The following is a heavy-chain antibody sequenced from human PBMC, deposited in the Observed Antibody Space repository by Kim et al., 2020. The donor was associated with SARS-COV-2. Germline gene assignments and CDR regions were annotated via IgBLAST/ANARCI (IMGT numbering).Heavy chain of an antibody. CDR1: GFTFSSYG. J-gene: IGHJ4*02. CDR2: ISYDGSNK. Sequence: GGSLRLSCAASGFTFSSYGMHWVRQAPGKGLEWVAVISYDGSNKYYADSVKGRFTISRDNSKNTLYLQMNSLRAEDTAVYYCAKTLLQWFGESYFDYWGQGTLVTVSS. V-gene: IGHV3-30*18. CDR3: AKTLLQWFGESYFDY. D-gene: IGHD3-10*01.